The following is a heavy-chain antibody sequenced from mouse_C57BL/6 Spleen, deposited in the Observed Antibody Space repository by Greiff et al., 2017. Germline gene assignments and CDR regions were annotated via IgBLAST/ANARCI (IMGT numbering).Heavy chain of an antibody. D-gene: IGHD2-4*01. J-gene: IGHJ3*01. V-gene: IGHV14-3*01. CDR2: IDPANGNT. CDR1: GFNIKNTY. Sequence: EVQRVESVAELVRPGASVKLSCTASGFNIKNTYMHWVKQRPEQGLEWIGRIDPANGNTKYAPKFQGKATITADTSSNTAYLQLSSLTSEDTAIYYCAPIYYDYDGSPWFAYWGQGTLVTVSA. CDR3: APIYYDYDGSPWFAY.